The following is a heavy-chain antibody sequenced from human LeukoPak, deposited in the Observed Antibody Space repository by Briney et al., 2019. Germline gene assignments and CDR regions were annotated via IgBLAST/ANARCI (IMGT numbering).Heavy chain of an antibody. CDR1: GFTVSYSY. V-gene: IGHV3-53*01. J-gene: IGHJ3*02. Sequence: PGGSLRLSCAASGFTVSYSYMNWVRQAPGKGLEWVSVIYTDGTTFYADSVKGRFTISRDNSKNTLYLQMNSLRAEDTAVYYCAKTLRFLEWLPPDAFDIWGQGTMVTVSS. CDR3: AKTLRFLEWLPPDAFDI. CDR2: IYTDGTT. D-gene: IGHD3-3*01.